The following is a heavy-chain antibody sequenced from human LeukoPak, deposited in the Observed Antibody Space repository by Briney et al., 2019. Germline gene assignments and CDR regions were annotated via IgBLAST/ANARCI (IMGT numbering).Heavy chain of an antibody. V-gene: IGHV1-24*01. J-gene: IGHJ4*02. CDR1: GYTLTELS. CDR3: ASVAGKGGLYFDY. Sequence: ASVKVSCKVSGYTLTELSMHWVRQAPGKGLEWMGGFDPEDGETIYAQEFQGRVTMTEDTSTDTAYMELSSLRSEDTAVYYCASVAGKGGLYFDYWGQGTLVTVSS. D-gene: IGHD6-19*01. CDR2: FDPEDGET.